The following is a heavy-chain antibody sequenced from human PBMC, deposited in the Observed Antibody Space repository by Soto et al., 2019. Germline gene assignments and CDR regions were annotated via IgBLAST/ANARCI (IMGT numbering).Heavy chain of an antibody. CDR1: GGSFSGYY. V-gene: IGHV4-34*01. CDR2: INHSGST. Sequence: QVQLQQWGAGLLKPSETLSLTCAVYGGSFSGYYWSWIRQPPGKGLEWIGEINHSGSTNYNPSLKSRVTISVDTSKNQFSLKLSSVTAADTAVYYCASYGIAAAAEGGVDYWGQGTLVTVSS. D-gene: IGHD6-13*01. CDR3: ASYGIAAAAEGGVDY. J-gene: IGHJ4*02.